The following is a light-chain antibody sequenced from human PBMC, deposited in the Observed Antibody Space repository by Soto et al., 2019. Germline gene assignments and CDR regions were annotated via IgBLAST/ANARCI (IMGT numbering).Light chain of an antibody. V-gene: IGKV3-15*01. CDR3: QQYHNWPPQYT. J-gene: IGKJ2*01. Sequence: EIVMTQSPASLSVSPGDGATLSCRASQSVASNVAWYQQKPGQGPRLLIHGASTRAVGFPARFSGSGAGTDFNLTINSLQSEDFAVYYCQQYHNWPPQYTFGQGTKLQIK. CDR1: QSVASN. CDR2: GAS.